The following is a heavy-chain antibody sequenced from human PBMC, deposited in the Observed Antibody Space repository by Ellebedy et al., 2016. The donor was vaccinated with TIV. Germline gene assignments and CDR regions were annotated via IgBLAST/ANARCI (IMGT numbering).Heavy chain of an antibody. CDR1: GYTFTGYY. Sequence: ASVKVSCKASGYTFTGYYMHWARQVPGQGLEWMGWISAYNGNTNYAQKLQGRVTMTTDTSTSTAYMELRSLRSDDTAVYYCARISIRAAAGTRYNWFDPWGQGTLVTVSS. J-gene: IGHJ5*02. CDR3: ARISIRAAAGTRYNWFDP. V-gene: IGHV1-18*04. D-gene: IGHD6-13*01. CDR2: ISAYNGNT.